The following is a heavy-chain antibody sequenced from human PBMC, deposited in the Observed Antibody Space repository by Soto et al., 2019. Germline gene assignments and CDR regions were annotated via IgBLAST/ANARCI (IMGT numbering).Heavy chain of an antibody. V-gene: IGHV1-18*01. J-gene: IGHJ6*02. CDR3: ARDCSLGYNHYYYGMYF. D-gene: IGHD1-20*01. CDR1: AYTFTNYG. Sequence: ASVKVSCKASAYTFTNYGISWVRQAPGQGLEWVGWNSAYSGHTNYAQKLQDRVTMTTDTSTSTAYMELRSLTSDDTAVYYCARDCSLGYNHYYYGMYFWGQGTTVTVSS. CDR2: NSAYSGHT.